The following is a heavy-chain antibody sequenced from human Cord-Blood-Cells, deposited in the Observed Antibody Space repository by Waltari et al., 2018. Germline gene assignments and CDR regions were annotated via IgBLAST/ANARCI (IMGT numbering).Heavy chain of an antibody. V-gene: IGHV3-30*18. J-gene: IGHJ3*02. CDR1: GFTFSTYG. CDR2: ISYDGSNK. Sequence: QVQLVASGGGVVQPGRSLRLSCAASGFTFSTYGMPWVRPAPGKGLEWVAVISYDGSNKYYADSVKGRFTISRDNSKNTLYLQMNSLRAEDTAVYYCAKDLESAARGAFDIWGQGTMVTVSS. CDR3: AKDLESAARGAFDI. D-gene: IGHD6-6*01.